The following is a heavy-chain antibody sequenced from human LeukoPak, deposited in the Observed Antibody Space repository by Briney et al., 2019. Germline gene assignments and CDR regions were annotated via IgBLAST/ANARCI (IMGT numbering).Heavy chain of an antibody. J-gene: IGHJ5*02. D-gene: IGHD5-24*01. Sequence: GGSLRLSCAASGFTFSSYGMHWVRQAPGKGLEWVAFIRYDGSNKYYADSVKGRFTISRDNSKNTLYLQMNSLRAEDTAVYYCAKGVKMEQPPTHNWFDPWGQGTLVTVSS. CDR3: AKGVKMEQPPTHNWFDP. CDR2: IRYDGSNK. V-gene: IGHV3-30*02. CDR1: GFTFSSYG.